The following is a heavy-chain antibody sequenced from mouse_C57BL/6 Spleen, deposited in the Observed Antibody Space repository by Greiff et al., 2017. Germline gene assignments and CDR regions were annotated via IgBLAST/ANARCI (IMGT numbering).Heavy chain of an antibody. J-gene: IGHJ2*01. CDR2: INPNNGGT. Sequence: EVQLQQSGPELVKPGASVKLPCKASGYTFTDYNMDWVKQSHGKSLEWIGDINPNNGGTIYNQKFKGKATLTVDKSSSTAYMELRSLTSEDTAVYYCARWGGYYYFDYWGQGTTLTVSS. CDR1: GYTFTDYN. V-gene: IGHV1-18*01. D-gene: IGHD2-3*01. CDR3: ARWGGYYYFDY.